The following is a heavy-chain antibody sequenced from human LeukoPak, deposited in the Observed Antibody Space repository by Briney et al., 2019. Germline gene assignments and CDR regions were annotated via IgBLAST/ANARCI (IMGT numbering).Heavy chain of an antibody. Sequence: SESLSLTCTVSGGSISSYYWSWIRQPPGKGLEWIGYIYYSGSTNYNPSLKSRVTISVDTSKNQFSLKLSSVTAADTAVYYCARRGYGSPLDYWGQGTLVTVSS. J-gene: IGHJ4*02. CDR1: GGSISSYY. CDR3: ARRGYGSPLDY. V-gene: IGHV4-59*08. CDR2: IYYSGST. D-gene: IGHD3-10*01.